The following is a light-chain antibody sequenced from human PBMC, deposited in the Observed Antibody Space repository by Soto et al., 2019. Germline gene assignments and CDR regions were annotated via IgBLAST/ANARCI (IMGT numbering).Light chain of an antibody. CDR3: SSYTSSSTPYV. CDR1: SSDVGGYKY. V-gene: IGLV2-14*01. Sequence: QSVLTQPASVSGCPGQSITISCTGPSSDVGGYKYVSWYQQHTGKAPKLMIYEVSNRPSGVSNRFSGSKSGNTASLTISGLQAEDEADYYCSSYTSSSTPYVFGTGTK. J-gene: IGLJ1*01. CDR2: EVS.